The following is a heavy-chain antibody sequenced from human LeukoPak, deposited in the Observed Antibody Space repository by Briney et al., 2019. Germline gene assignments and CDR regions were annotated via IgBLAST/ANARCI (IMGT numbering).Heavy chain of an antibody. CDR2: IYHSGST. CDR3: AREYRDWQNNWFDP. Sequence: PSETLSLTCTVSGYSISSDYYWGWIRQPPGKGLEWIGSIYHSGSTYYKPSLESRVTISVDTSKNQFSLKLSSVTAADTAVYYCAREYRDWQNNWFDPWGQGTLVTVSS. V-gene: IGHV4-38-2*02. CDR1: GYSISSDYY. D-gene: IGHD5-24*01. J-gene: IGHJ5*02.